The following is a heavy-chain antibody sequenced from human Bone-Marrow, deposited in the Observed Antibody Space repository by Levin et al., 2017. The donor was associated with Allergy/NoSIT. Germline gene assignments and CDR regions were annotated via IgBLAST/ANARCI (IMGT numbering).Heavy chain of an antibody. CDR2: ITKSGDT. CDR1: GITLSSYA. D-gene: IGHD6-19*01. CDR3: AKLVRDSGWYEGY. V-gene: IGHV3-23*01. Sequence: GGSLRLSCEASGITLSSYAMSWVRQAPGKGLEWVSSITKSGDTHYADSVKGRFTISRDNSRNTLSLQMNSLRAEDTALYYCAKLVRDSGWYEGYWGQGTLVTVSS. J-gene: IGHJ4*02.